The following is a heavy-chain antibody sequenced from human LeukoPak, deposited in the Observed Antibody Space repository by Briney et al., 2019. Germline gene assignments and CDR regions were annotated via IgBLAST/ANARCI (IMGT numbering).Heavy chain of an antibody. Sequence: GGSLRLSCAASGFTFSDYYMSWIRQAPGKGLEWVSYISSSSSYTNYADSVKGRFTISRDNAKNSLYLQMNSLRAEDTAVYYCASVEGQYYGSGSTLDMDVWGQGTTVTVS. D-gene: IGHD3-10*01. J-gene: IGHJ6*02. CDR2: ISSSSSYT. CDR1: GFTFSDYY. CDR3: ASVEGQYYGSGSTLDMDV. V-gene: IGHV3-11*03.